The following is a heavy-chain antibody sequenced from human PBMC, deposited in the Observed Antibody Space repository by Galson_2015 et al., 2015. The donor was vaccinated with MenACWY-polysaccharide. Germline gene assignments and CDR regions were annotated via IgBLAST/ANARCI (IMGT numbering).Heavy chain of an antibody. V-gene: IGHV3-33*01. D-gene: IGHD3-10*01. CDR1: GFTFSSYG. CDR2: IWYDGSNK. Sequence: SLRLSCAASGFTFSSYGMHWVRQAPGKGLEWVAVIWYDGSNKYYADSVKGRFTTSRDNSKNTLYLQMNSLRAEDTAVYYCAREGITMVRGVIMHKTNYYYGMDVWGQGTTVTVSS. J-gene: IGHJ6*02. CDR3: AREGITMVRGVIMHKTNYYYGMDV.